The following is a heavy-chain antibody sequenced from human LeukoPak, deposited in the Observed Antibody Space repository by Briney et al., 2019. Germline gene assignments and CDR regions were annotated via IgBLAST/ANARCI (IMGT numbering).Heavy chain of an antibody. CDR2: IYTSGST. CDR1: GGSISSGSYY. Sequence: SQTLSLTCTVSGGSISSGSYYWSWIRQPAGKGLEWIGRIYTSGSTNYNPSLKSRVTISVDTSKNQFSLKLSSVTAADTAVYYWGRSYYYGSGSYKGALGYWGQGNLGNVSS. J-gene: IGHJ4*02. V-gene: IGHV4-61*02. CDR3: GRSYYYGSGSYKGALGY. D-gene: IGHD3-10*01.